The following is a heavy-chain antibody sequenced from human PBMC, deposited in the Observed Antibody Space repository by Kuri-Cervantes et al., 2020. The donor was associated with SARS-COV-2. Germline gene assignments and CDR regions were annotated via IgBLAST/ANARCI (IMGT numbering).Heavy chain of an antibody. CDR1: GFTLSACD. J-gene: IGHJ2*01. Sequence: GESLKISCAASGFTLSACDMHLVRQVTGKGLEWVSTIATSGDTYYLNSVKGRFTISREGARNSLYLQMNSLRVEDTAVYYCVREAPGSASGITSFDLWGRGTLVTVSS. V-gene: IGHV3-13*01. CDR2: IATSGDT. CDR3: VREAPGSASGITSFDL. D-gene: IGHD3-10*01.